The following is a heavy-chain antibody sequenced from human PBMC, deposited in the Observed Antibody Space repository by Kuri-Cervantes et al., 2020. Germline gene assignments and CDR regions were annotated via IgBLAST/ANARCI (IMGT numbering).Heavy chain of an antibody. CDR3: ARDERSSRWFEY. CDR2: IGSNSGSI. D-gene: IGHD4-23*01. CDR1: GFTFSSFS. Sequence: RESMRLACADSGFTFSSFSMNWVRRAPGKVMEWLSYIGSNSGSIYYEDAVKGRLIISRNNAENSTYLQMNSLRGEETAVNYCARDERSSRWFEYWGQGTLVTVSS. J-gene: IGHJ4*02. V-gene: IGHV3-48*01.